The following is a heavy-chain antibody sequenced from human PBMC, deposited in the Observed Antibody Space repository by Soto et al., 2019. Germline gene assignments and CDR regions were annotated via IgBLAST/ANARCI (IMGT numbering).Heavy chain of an antibody. CDR3: ARGGRGYSSAPRYYFDS. J-gene: IGHJ4*02. Sequence: QVQLVQSGSEVKKPGSSVKVSCKASGGSFSINPISWVRQAPGQGLEWMAGIIPIFATVHYAQKFQGRVTITADESTRTAYMELTSLRSEDTAVYFCARGGRGYSSAPRYYFDSWGQGTLVTVYS. D-gene: IGHD5-18*01. CDR2: IIPIFATV. V-gene: IGHV1-69*01. CDR1: GGSFSINP.